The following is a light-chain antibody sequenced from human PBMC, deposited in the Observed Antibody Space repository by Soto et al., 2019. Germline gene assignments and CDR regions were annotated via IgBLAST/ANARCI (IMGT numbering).Light chain of an antibody. CDR2: AAS. Sequence: DIQMTQSPSSLAASVGDRVTITCRASQGVSAYLLCYHQRQGRAPKLLIYAASNLVSGGPSRFSGVGTRTTVTLPISRLPREDFATYSCQQSYRPPLTSCKGTKLETK. CDR3: QQSYRPPLT. V-gene: IGKV1-39*01. J-gene: IGKJ2*01. CDR1: QGVSAY.